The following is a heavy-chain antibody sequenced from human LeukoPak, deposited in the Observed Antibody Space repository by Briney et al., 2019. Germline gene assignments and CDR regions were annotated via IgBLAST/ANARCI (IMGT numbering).Heavy chain of an antibody. D-gene: IGHD2-8*01. CDR3: ARDPFTSANGVGAFDI. Sequence: ASVKVSCKASGYTFTSYAMNWVRQAPGQGLEWMGWINAGNGNTKYSQKFQGRVTITRDTSASTAYMELSSLRSEDTAVYYCARDPFTSANGVGAFDIWGQGTMVTVSS. CDR2: INAGNGNT. V-gene: IGHV1-3*01. CDR1: GYTFTSYA. J-gene: IGHJ3*02.